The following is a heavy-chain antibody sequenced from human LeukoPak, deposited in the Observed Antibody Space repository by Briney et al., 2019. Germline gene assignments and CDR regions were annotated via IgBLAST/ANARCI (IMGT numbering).Heavy chain of an antibody. V-gene: IGHV3-23*01. J-gene: IGHJ5*01. Sequence: GGPLRLSCAASAFTFSTYAMSWVRQAPGKGLEWVSAISAGADSTYCADSVQGRFTISRDNSKNTLYLQMSGLRAEDTAVYFCARGAYGDYDSWGQGTLVTVSS. CDR3: ARGAYGDYDS. CDR2: ISAGADST. CDR1: AFTFSTYA. D-gene: IGHD4-17*01.